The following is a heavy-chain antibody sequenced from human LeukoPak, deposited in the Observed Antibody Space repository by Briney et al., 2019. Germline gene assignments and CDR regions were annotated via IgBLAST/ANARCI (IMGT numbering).Heavy chain of an antibody. CDR1: GYTFTAYY. J-gene: IGHJ3*02. D-gene: IGHD3-10*01. V-gene: IGHV1-2*02. CDR3: ARGELLWFGVSSPKDAFDM. CDR2: INPNNGAT. Sequence: ASVKVSCKASGYTFTAYYMHWVRQAPGQGLEWMGWINPNNGATKYEQKFQGRVTMTRDTSISTAYMELNWLTSDDTAVYYCARGELLWFGVSSPKDAFDMWGHGTMVTVSS.